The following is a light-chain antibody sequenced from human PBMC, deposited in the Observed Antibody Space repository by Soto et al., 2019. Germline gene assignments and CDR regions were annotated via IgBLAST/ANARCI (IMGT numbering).Light chain of an antibody. J-gene: IGKJ3*01. CDR2: GAS. CDR3: KKYDRAPFT. CDR1: QGISNY. Sequence: DIQMTQSPSSLSAYLGDRVTITCRASQGISNYLAWYQQKPGRLPKLLLFGASTLQSGGPARFSGSGSGTLFTLTINGLLPEDGATSYCKKYDRAPFTFGPGTKVDFK. V-gene: IGKV1-27*01.